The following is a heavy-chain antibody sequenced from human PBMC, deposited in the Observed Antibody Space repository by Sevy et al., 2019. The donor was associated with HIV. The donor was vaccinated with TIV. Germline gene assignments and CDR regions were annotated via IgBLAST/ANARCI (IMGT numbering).Heavy chain of an antibody. V-gene: IGHV3-30*18. D-gene: IGHD3-3*01. Sequence: GGSLRLSCAASGFTFSSYGMHWVRQAPGKGLEWVAVISYDGSNKYYADSVKGRFTISRDNSKNTLYLQMNSLRAEDTAVYYCAKNFEIFGVDPPYFDYWGQGTLVTVSS. J-gene: IGHJ4*02. CDR1: GFTFSSYG. CDR2: ISYDGSNK. CDR3: AKNFEIFGVDPPYFDY.